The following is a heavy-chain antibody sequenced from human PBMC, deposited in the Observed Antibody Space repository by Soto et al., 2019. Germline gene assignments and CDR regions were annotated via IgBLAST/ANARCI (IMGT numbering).Heavy chain of an antibody. V-gene: IGHV1-69*02. CDR3: ARVGGIAAANEHYFDY. CDR1: GGTFSSYT. J-gene: IGHJ4*02. CDR2: IIPILGIA. D-gene: IGHD6-13*01. Sequence: SVKVSCKASGGTFSSYTISWVRQAPGQGLEWMGRIIPILGIANYAQKFQGRVTITADKSTSTAYMELSSLRSEDTAVYYCARVGGIAAANEHYFDYWGQGTLVTVSS.